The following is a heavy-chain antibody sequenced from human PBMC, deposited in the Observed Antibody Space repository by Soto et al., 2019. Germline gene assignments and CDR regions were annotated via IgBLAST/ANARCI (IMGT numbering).Heavy chain of an antibody. CDR1: GGSISSYY. CDR2: IHYSGST. CDR3: ARVHTYRGYSGDFDY. J-gene: IGHJ4*02. V-gene: IGHV4-59*01. D-gene: IGHD3-22*01. Sequence: SETLSLTCTVSGGSISSYYWSWIRQPPGKGLEWIVEIHYSGSTNYNHSLKSRVTISVDTSKNQFSLMLSSVTAADTAVYYCARVHTYRGYSGDFDYWGQGTLVTVSS.